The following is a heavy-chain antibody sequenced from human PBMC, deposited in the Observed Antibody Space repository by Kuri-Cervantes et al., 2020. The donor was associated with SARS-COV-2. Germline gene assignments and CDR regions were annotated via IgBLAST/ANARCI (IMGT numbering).Heavy chain of an antibody. D-gene: IGHD3-22*01. CDR3: ARQGGYYGMDV. V-gene: IGHV4-34*01. CDR1: GGSFSDYA. Sequence: SQTLSLTCAVYGGSFSDYAWTWIRQTPEKGLEWIGQINHGGSTSYNPSLKSRVTISVDTSKKQFSLKLTSVTVADTAVYYCARQGGYYGMDVWGQGTTVTVSS. J-gene: IGHJ6*02. CDR2: INHGGST.